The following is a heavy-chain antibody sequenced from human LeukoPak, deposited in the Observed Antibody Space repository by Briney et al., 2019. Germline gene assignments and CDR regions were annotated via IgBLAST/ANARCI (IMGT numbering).Heavy chain of an antibody. CDR3: ARHDTSGWYISL. D-gene: IGHD6-19*01. V-gene: IGHV4-59*08. Sequence: SETLSLTCTVSGGSISSYYWSWIRQPPGKGLEWIGSISDSGSTNYNPSLKSRVTISLDTSNNQFSLKVTSVTAADTAMHYCARHDTSGWYISLRGQGTLVTVSS. CDR2: ISDSGST. CDR1: GGSISSYY. J-gene: IGHJ4*02.